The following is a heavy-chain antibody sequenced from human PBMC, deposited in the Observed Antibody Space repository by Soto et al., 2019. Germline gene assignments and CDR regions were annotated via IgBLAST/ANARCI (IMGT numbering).Heavy chain of an antibody. CDR3: ARDLVVVAGGYYYGMDV. J-gene: IGHJ6*02. CDR2: ISYDGSNK. Sequence: PGGSLRLSCAASGFTFSSYAMHWVRQAPGKGLEWVAVISYDGSNKYYADSVKGRFTISRDNSKNTLYLQMNSLRAEDTAVYYCARDLVVVAGGYYYGMDVWGQGTTVTVSS. D-gene: IGHD2-15*01. CDR1: GFTFSSYA. V-gene: IGHV3-30-3*01.